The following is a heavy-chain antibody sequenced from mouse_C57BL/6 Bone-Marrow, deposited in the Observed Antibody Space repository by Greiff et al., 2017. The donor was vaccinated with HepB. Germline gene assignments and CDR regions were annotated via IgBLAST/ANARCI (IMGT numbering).Heavy chain of an antibody. CDR1: GFTFTDYY. J-gene: IGHJ2*01. Sequence: EVQVVESGGGLVQPGGSLSLSCAASGFTFTDYYMSWVRQPPGKALEWLGFIRNKANGYTTDYSASVKGRFTISRDNSQSILYLQMNALRAEDSATYYCGRFHLLPCYFDYWGQGTTLTVSS. D-gene: IGHD1-1*01. CDR3: GRFHLLPCYFDY. V-gene: IGHV7-3*01. CDR2: IRNKANGYTT.